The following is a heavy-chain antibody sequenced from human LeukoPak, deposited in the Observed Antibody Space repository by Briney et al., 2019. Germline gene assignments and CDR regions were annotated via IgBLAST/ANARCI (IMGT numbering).Heavy chain of an antibody. V-gene: IGHV3-21*01. CDR3: ARGPRDSSGWPRFQTFGY. J-gene: IGHJ4*02. Sequence: NPGGSLRLSCAASGFTFSSYSMNWVRQAPGKGLEWVSSISSSSSYIYYADSVKGRFTISRDNAKNSLYLQMNSLRAEDTAVYYCARGPRDSSGWPRFQTFGYWGQGTLVTVSS. D-gene: IGHD6-19*01. CDR2: ISSSSSYI. CDR1: GFTFSSYS.